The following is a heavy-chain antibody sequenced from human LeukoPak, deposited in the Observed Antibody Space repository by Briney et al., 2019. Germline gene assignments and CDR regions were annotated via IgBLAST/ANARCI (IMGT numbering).Heavy chain of an antibody. J-gene: IGHJ4*02. Sequence: SETLSLTCAVYGGSFSGYYWSWIRQPPGKGLEWIGEINHSGSTNYNPSLKSRVTISVDTSKNQFSLKLSSVTAADTAVYYCARDRSQHYSTDYWGQGTLVTVSS. CDR2: INHSGST. D-gene: IGHD3-10*01. V-gene: IGHV4-34*01. CDR3: ARDRSQHYSTDY. CDR1: GGSFSGYY.